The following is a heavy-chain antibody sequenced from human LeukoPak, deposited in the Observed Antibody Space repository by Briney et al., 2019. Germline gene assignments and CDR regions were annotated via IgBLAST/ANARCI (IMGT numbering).Heavy chain of an antibody. D-gene: IGHD5-18*01. J-gene: IGHJ4*02. CDR1: GFTYSNSW. CDR3: ANLGYTD. Sequence: PGGSLRLSCAASGFTYSNSWMRWVRQAPGKGLEWVATIKDDGSDKYYVDSVKGQFTISRDNAKNSLYLQMNSLRVEDTAVYYCANLGYTDWGQGTLVTVSS. CDR2: IKDDGSDK. V-gene: IGHV3-7*01.